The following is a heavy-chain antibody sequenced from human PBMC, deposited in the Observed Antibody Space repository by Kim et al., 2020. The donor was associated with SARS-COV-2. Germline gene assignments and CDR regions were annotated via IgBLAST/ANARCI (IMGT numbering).Heavy chain of an antibody. V-gene: IGHV3-30*18. CDR1: GFPFSSYG. D-gene: IGHD3-10*01. CDR2: ISYDGSDK. Sequence: GGSLRLSCAASGFPFSSYGIHWVRQAPGKGLEWVALISYDGSDKYYADSVKGRFTISRDNSKNTLYVQMNSLRAEDTAVYYCAKEKVGVTRLQSYYYGLAVWGQGTTVTVSS. J-gene: IGHJ6*02. CDR3: AKEKVGVTRLQSYYYGLAV.